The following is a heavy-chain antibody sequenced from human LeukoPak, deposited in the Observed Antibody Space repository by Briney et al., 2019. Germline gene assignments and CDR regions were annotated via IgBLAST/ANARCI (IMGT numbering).Heavy chain of an antibody. CDR3: AVSHDAFDI. CDR2: IRSKAYGGTT. CDR1: GFTFGDYA. J-gene: IGHJ3*02. Sequence: GRSLRLSCAASGFTFGDYAMSWFRQAPGKGLEWVGFIRSKAYGGTTEYAASVKGRFTISRDDSKSIAYLQMNSLRAEDTAVYYCAVSHDAFDIWGQGTMVTVSS. V-gene: IGHV3-49*03.